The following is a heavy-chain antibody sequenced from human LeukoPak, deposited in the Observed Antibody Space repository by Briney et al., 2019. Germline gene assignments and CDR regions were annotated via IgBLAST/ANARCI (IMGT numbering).Heavy chain of an antibody. V-gene: IGHV3-23*01. D-gene: IGHD2-15*01. CDR2: IHSGGTT. CDR1: GFIFSSYA. CDR3: AKDVVVVVVVATPGDAFDI. Sequence: GGSLRLSCAASGFIFSSYAMSWVRQAPGKGLEWGSGIHSGGTTYYADSVKGRFSISRDNAKNTLYLDMSSLRAEDTAVYYCAKDVVVVVVVATPGDAFDIWGQGTKVTVSS. J-gene: IGHJ3*02.